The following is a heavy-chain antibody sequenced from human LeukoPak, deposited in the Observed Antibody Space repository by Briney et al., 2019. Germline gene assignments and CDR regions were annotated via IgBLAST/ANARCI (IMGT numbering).Heavy chain of an antibody. CDR3: AREDTYSFGSENADALDI. D-gene: IGHD3-10*01. Sequence: ASVKVSCKASGYAFTDYYLNWVRQAPGEGLEWMGWIKPDTGATDSAQKFQGRVTMTRDTSISTAYMDLNGLRSDDTAVYYCAREDTYSFGSENADALDIWGQGTMVSVAS. J-gene: IGHJ3*02. V-gene: IGHV1-2*02. CDR1: GYAFTDYY. CDR2: IKPDTGAT.